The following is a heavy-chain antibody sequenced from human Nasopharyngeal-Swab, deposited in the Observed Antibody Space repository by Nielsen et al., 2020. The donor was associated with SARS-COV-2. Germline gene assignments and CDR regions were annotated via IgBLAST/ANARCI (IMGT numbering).Heavy chain of an antibody. CDR2: INTNTGNL. J-gene: IGHJ4*02. V-gene: IGHV7-4-1*02. Sequence: ASVKVSCKASGYTFSNYAMNWVRQAPGQGLEWMGWINTNTGNLTYAQGFTGRFVFSFDTSVSTSYLQINSLKAEDTAVYFCARGIAVAGQKRFDYWGQGTVVTVSS. CDR3: ARGIAVAGQKRFDY. D-gene: IGHD6-19*01. CDR1: GYTFSNYA.